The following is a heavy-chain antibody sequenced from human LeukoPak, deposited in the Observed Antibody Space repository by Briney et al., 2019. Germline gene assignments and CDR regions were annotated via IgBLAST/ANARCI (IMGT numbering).Heavy chain of an antibody. V-gene: IGHV4-59*01. Sequence: SETLSLTCTVSGGSLSRYYWSWVRQPPGKGLEWIGYIYYRVSTNYNPSLKSRFTISVDTSKNQFSLKLRSVTAADTAVYYCARDRNSRRYYYGLDVWGQGTTATVSS. CDR2: IYYRVST. CDR3: ARDRNSRRYYYGLDV. CDR1: GGSLSRYY. D-gene: IGHD1-14*01. J-gene: IGHJ6*02.